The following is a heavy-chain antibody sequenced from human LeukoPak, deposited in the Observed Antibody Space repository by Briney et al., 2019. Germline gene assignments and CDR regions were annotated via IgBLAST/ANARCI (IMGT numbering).Heavy chain of an antibody. CDR2: IQNDGNDK. Sequence: GGSLRLSCAASGFTFSDYGMHWVRQAPGEGLEWVAFIQNDGNDKFYADSVQGRFTVSRDNSKNTAYLQMNSLRVEDTAVYYCAKDQKLEPFHYWGQGTLVTVSS. CDR3: AKDQKLEPFHY. D-gene: IGHD1-1*01. CDR1: GFTFSDYG. V-gene: IGHV3-30*02. J-gene: IGHJ4*02.